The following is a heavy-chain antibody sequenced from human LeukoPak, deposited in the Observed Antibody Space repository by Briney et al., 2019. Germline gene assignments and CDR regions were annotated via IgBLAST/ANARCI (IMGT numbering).Heavy chain of an antibody. CDR1: GFTFDDYA. J-gene: IGHJ4*02. V-gene: IGHV3-9*01. Sequence: PGGSLRLSCAASGFTFDDYAMHWVRQAPGKGLEWVSGISWNSGSIGYADSVKGRFTISRDNSKNTLYLQMNSLRAEDTAVYYCAKAIYDILTGSDYWGQGTLVTVSS. CDR2: ISWNSGSI. CDR3: AKAIYDILTGSDY. D-gene: IGHD3-9*01.